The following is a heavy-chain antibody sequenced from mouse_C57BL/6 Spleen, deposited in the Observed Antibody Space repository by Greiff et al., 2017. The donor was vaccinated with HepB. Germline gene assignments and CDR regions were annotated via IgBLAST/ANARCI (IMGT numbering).Heavy chain of an antibody. CDR3: VVAAGGYDYDY. J-gene: IGHJ2*01. D-gene: IGHD2-14*01. V-gene: IGHV1-80*01. CDR2: IYPGDGDT. CDR1: GYAFSSYW. Sequence: QVQLKESGAELVKPGASVKISCKASGYAFSSYWMNWVKQRPGKGLEWIGQIYPGDGDTNYNGKFKGKATLTADKSSSTAYMQLSSLTSEDSAVYFCVVAAGGYDYDYWGQGATLTVSS.